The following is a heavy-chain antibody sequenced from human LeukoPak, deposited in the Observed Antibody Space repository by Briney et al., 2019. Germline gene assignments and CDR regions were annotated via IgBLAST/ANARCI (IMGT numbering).Heavy chain of an antibody. D-gene: IGHD4-17*01. CDR2: ISAYNGNT. J-gene: IGHJ4*02. CDR1: GYTFTSYG. V-gene: IGHV1-18*01. CDR3: AIVAVGYGDYQSFDY. Sequence: ASVKVSCKASGYTFTSYGISWVRQAPGQGLEWMGWISAYNGNTNYAQKLQGRVTMTTDTSTSTAYMELRSLRSDDTAVYCCAIVAVGYGDYQSFDYWGQGTLVTVSS.